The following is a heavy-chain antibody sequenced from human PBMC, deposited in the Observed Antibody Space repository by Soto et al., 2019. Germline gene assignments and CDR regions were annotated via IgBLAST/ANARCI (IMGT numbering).Heavy chain of an antibody. CDR3: ARAFRGVAVTPF. CDR1: GFNFGDYA. D-gene: IGHD6-19*01. J-gene: IGHJ3*01. Sequence: EVQLVESGGGLVQPGRSLRLSCTASGFNFGDYAMSWLRQAPGEGLEWVSFIKSKTYGGAIEYAASVKGRFTISRDDSKSVAYLQMDSLKTEDTAVYYCARAFRGVAVTPFWGQGTMVTVSS. V-gene: IGHV3-49*03. CDR2: IKSKTYGGAI.